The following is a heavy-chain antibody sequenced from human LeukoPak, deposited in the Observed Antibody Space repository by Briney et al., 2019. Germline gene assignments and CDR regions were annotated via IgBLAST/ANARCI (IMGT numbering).Heavy chain of an antibody. CDR2: LSNDGGSK. V-gene: IGHV3-30*09. D-gene: IGHD3-9*01. Sequence: QTGRSLRLSCAASGFTFSSYPMHWVRQAPGKGLEWVAVLSNDGGSKYYADSVKGRFAISRDNSKNTLYLQMNSLRAEDTAVYYCARDFFDWLLSYYFYTVDVWGQGTTVTVSS. J-gene: IGHJ6*02. CDR1: GFTFSSYP. CDR3: ARDFFDWLLSYYFYTVDV.